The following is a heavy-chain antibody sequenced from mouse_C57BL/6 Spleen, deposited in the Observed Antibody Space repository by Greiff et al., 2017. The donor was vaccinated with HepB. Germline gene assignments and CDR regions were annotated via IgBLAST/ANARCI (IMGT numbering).Heavy chain of an antibody. J-gene: IGHJ3*01. D-gene: IGHD2-1*01. CDR2: INPSNGGT. CDR1: GYTFTSSW. CDR3: AVIYYGNYGWFAY. Sequence: VQLQQSGTELVKPGASVKLSCKASGYTFTSSWMHWVKQRPGQGLEWIGNINPSNGGTNYNEKFKSKATLTVDKSSSTAYMQLSSLTSEDSAVYYCAVIYYGNYGWFAYWGQGTLVTVSA. V-gene: IGHV1-53*01.